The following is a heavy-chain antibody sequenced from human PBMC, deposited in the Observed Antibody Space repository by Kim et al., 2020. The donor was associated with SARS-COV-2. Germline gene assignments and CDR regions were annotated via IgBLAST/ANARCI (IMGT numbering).Heavy chain of an antibody. V-gene: IGHV3-74*01. D-gene: IGHD4-4*01. J-gene: IGHJ3*01. CDR3: ARELKVDPASPRQYDALDV. CDR2: IKSDGSST. Sequence: GGYLRLSCAASGFTFSSYWMHWVRQSPGKGLVWVSRIKSDGSSTNYADSVKGRFIISRDNAKNTLFLQMNSLGGEDTAVYYCARELKVDPASPRQYDALDVWGQGTMVTVAS. CDR1: GFTFSSYW.